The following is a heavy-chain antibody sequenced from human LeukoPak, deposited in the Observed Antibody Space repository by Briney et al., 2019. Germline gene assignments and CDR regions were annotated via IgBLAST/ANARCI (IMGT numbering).Heavy chain of an antibody. V-gene: IGHV4-59*01. CDR2: IYYSGST. CDR3: ARARGGLDAFDI. Sequence: KPSETLSLTCTVSGGSISSYYWSWIRQPPGKGLEWIGYIYYSGSTNYNPSLKSRVTISVDTSKNQFSLKLSSVTAADTAVYYCARARGGLDAFDIWGQGTMVTVSS. CDR1: GGSISSYY. D-gene: IGHD3-10*01. J-gene: IGHJ3*02.